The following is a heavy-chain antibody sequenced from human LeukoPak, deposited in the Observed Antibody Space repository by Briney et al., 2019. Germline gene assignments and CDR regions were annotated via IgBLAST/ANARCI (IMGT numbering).Heavy chain of an antibody. CDR3: TRGWSAGGVFDI. CDR2: IYASGST. Sequence: PSETLSLTCTVSGDSINSGSYSWPWIRQAAGKGLEWIGRIYASGSTDYKPSLKSRVTISIDMSKNQFSLELSSVTAADTAVYYCTRGWSAGGVFDIWGQGTMVTVSS. V-gene: IGHV4-61*02. D-gene: IGHD3-16*01. CDR1: GDSINSGSYS. J-gene: IGHJ3*02.